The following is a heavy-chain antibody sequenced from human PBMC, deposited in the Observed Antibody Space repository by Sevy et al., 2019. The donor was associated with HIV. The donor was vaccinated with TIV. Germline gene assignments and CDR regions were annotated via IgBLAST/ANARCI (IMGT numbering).Heavy chain of an antibody. CDR2: ISYDGSNK. Sequence: GGSLRLSCAASGFTFSSYAMHWVRQAPGKGLEWVAVISYDGSNKYYADSVKGRFTISRDNSKNTRYLQMNSLRAEDTAVDYCAGGGGWELRASYFDYWGQGTLVTVSS. J-gene: IGHJ4*02. V-gene: IGHV3-30-3*01. D-gene: IGHD1-26*01. CDR3: AGGGGWELRASYFDY. CDR1: GFTFSSYA.